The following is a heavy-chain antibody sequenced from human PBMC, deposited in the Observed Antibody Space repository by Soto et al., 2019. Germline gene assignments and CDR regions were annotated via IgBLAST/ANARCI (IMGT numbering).Heavy chain of an antibody. V-gene: IGHV3-21*01. CDR2: ISYSSKYI. CDR3: ATRGIHRTEDY. D-gene: IGHD2-21*01. CDR1: GFTFHSYS. Sequence: PGGSLRLSCEGSGFTFHSYSMYWIRRAPGKGLEWVASISYSSKYIYYGDSVKGRFTISRDDAKKSVYLQMNSLKVEDTAVYYCATRGIHRTEDYWGQGTLVTVSS. J-gene: IGHJ4*02.